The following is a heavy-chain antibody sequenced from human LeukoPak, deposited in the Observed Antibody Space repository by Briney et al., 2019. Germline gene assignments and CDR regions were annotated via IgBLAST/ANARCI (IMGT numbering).Heavy chain of an antibody. D-gene: IGHD3-22*01. CDR2: IYYSGST. Sequence: PSETLSLTCTVSGGSISSYYWSWIRQPPGKGLEWIGYIYYSGSTNYNPSLKSRVTISVDTSKNQFSLKLSSVTAADTAVYYCVRENAGLDYYDSSGYYPSPFDYWGQGTLVTVSS. J-gene: IGHJ4*02. CDR1: GGSISSYY. CDR3: VRENAGLDYYDSSGYYPSPFDY. V-gene: IGHV4-59*01.